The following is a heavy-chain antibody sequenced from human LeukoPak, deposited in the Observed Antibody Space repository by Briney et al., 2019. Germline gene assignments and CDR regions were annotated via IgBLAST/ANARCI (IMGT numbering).Heavy chain of an antibody. Sequence: ASVKVSCKASGGTFSSYAISWVRQAPGQGLEWMGRINPNSGGTNYAQKFQGRVTMTRDTSISTAYMELSRLRSDDTAVYYCARVGACSSTSCYYWGEDWGQGTLVTVSS. CDR1: GGTFSSYA. CDR2: INPNSGGT. D-gene: IGHD2-2*01. V-gene: IGHV1-2*06. CDR3: ARVGACSSTSCYYWGED. J-gene: IGHJ4*02.